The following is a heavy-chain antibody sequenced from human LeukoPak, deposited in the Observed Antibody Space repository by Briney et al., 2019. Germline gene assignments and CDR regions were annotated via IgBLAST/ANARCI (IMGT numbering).Heavy chain of an antibody. D-gene: IGHD2-2*01. J-gene: IGHJ4*02. V-gene: IGHV4-34*01. Sequence: SETLSLTCSVYGGSFSGYNWSWIRQPPGKGLEWIWEIIHSGNINYNPSLKSRVTIALDTSKNQFSLKLISVTAADTAVYYCARGSGASWYVDYWGQGTLVTVSP. CDR3: ARGSGASWYVDY. CDR2: IIHSGNI. CDR1: GGSFSGYN.